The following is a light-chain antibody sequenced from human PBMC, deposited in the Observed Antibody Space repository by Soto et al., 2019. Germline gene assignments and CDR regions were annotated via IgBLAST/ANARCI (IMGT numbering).Light chain of an antibody. CDR3: QHYNSYSEA. J-gene: IGKJ1*01. Sequence: DIQMTQSPSSLSASVGDRVAMTGRASQGINNNLAWFQQKPGKAPRSLIYSASSLQSGVPSRFSGSGSGTEFTLTISSLQPDDFATYYCQHYNSYSEAFGQGTKVDIK. CDR1: QGINNN. CDR2: SAS. V-gene: IGKV1-16*01.